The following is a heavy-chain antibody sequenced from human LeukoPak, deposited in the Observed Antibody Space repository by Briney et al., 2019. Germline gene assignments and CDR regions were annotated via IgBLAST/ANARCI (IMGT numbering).Heavy chain of an antibody. V-gene: IGHV3-23*01. Sequence: PGGSLRLSCAASGFTFSSYAMSWVRQAPGKGLEWVSAISGSGGSTYYADSVKGRFTISRDNSKNTLYLQMNSLRAEDTAVYYCAKVGQRVLRYFDWLLGYFDYWGQGTLVTVSS. J-gene: IGHJ4*02. CDR2: ISGSGGST. CDR1: GFTFSSYA. CDR3: AKVGQRVLRYFDWLLGYFDY. D-gene: IGHD3-9*01.